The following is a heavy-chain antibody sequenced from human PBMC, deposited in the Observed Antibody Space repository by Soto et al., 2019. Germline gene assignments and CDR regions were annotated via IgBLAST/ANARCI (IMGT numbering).Heavy chain of an antibody. J-gene: IGHJ6*02. CDR1: GFTFSSYA. D-gene: IGHD6-19*01. CDR3: AKDSQGSGWPYYYYYGMDV. Sequence: PGGSLRLSCAASGFTFSSYAMSWVRQAPGKGLEWVSAISGSGGSTYYADSVKGRFTISRDNSKNTLYLQMNSLRAEDTAVYYCAKDSQGSGWPYYYYYGMDVWGQGTTVTVSS. CDR2: ISGSGGST. V-gene: IGHV3-23*01.